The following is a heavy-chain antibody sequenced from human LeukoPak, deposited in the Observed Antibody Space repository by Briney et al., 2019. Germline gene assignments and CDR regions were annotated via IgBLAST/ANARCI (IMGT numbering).Heavy chain of an antibody. D-gene: IGHD3-3*01. J-gene: IGHJ6*03. CDR3: ARVWPSLFRSGYYMDV. CDR2: ISAYNGNT. V-gene: IGHV1-18*01. Sequence: GASVKVSCKASGYTFTSYGISWVRQAPGQGLEWMGWISAYNGNTNYAQKLQGRVTMTTDTSTSTAYMELRSLRSDDTAVYYCARVWPSLFRSGYYMDVWGKGTTVTISS. CDR1: GYTFTSYG.